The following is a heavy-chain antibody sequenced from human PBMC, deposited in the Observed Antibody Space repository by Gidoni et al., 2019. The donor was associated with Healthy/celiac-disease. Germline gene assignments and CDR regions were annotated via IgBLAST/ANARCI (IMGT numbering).Heavy chain of an antibody. J-gene: IGHJ4*02. CDR1: GSSISRSNW. CDR3: ARMDRSEVAGYYFDY. D-gene: IGHD6-19*01. CDR2: IYHSGST. V-gene: IGHV4-4*02. Sequence: QVQLQESGPGLVKPSGTLSLTCAVSGSSISRSNWWSWVRQPPGKGLEWIGEIYHSGSTNYNPSLKSRVTISVDQSKNQFSLKLSSVTAADTAVYYCARMDRSEVAGYYFDYWGQGTLVTVSS.